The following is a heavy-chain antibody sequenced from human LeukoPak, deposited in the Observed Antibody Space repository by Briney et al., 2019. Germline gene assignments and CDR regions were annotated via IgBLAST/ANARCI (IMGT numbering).Heavy chain of an antibody. J-gene: IGHJ4*02. CDR1: GGSISSGDYY. CDR2: IYYSGST. Sequence: SETLSLTCTVSGGSISSGDYYWSWIRQPPGKGLEWIGYIYYSGSTYYNPSLKSRVTISVDTSKNQFSLKLSSVTAADTAVYYCARGIPTGLGSGSYSDYWGQGTLVTVSS. V-gene: IGHV4-30-4*01. CDR3: ARGIPTGLGSGSYSDY. D-gene: IGHD3-10*02.